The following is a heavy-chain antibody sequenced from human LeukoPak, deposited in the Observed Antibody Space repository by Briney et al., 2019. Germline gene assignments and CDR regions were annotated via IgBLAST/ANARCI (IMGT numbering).Heavy chain of an antibody. Sequence: PSETLSLTCTVSGGSISSYYWSWIRQPPGKGLEWIGYIYYSGSTNYNPSLKSRVTISVDTSKNQFSLKMSSVTAADTAVYYCARVTYYYDESNFDPWGRGTLVTVSS. D-gene: IGHD3-22*01. CDR2: IYYSGST. V-gene: IGHV4-59*01. CDR3: ARVTYYYDESNFDP. J-gene: IGHJ5*02. CDR1: GGSISSYY.